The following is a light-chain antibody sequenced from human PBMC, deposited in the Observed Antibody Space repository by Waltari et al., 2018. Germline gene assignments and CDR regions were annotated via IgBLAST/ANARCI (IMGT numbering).Light chain of an antibody. CDR2: DAS. V-gene: IGKV3-11*01. CDR3: QAGSAWPPALT. Sequence: EIVLTQSPVTVSLSPGDRATLPCRASRNINTYLAWYQHKPGQAPRLLIYDASNRARGVPARISGSGSGTDFALTISSLEAEDSAVYYCQAGSAWPPALTFGGGSRVEIK. J-gene: IGKJ4*01. CDR1: RNINTY.